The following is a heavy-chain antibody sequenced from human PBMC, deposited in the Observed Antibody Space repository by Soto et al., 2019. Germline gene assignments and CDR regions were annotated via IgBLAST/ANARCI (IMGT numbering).Heavy chain of an antibody. CDR3: ARAAIHGSSWYFWFDP. CDR1: GGTFSRHA. J-gene: IGHJ5*02. Sequence: QVQLVQSGSEVKMPGSSVKVSCKTSGGTFSRHAINWVRQAPGQGLEWLGGIIPLFETTNYAQKFKGRVTSSADESTGTAYMRLSSLPSEDAAVYYCARAAIHGSSWYFWFDPWGQGTLVTVSS. CDR2: IIPLFETT. V-gene: IGHV1-69*01. D-gene: IGHD6-13*01.